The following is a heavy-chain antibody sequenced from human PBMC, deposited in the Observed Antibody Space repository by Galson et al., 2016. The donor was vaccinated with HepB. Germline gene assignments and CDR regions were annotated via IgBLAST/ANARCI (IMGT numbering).Heavy chain of an antibody. J-gene: IGHJ3*01. Sequence: SLRLSCAASGFSFSSYGMHWVRQAPGKGLEWVAVLWFDGSTQYYRDSVKGRFTISRDISKNTLYLQMNSLRVEDTAVYYCAKDFQWVVKEGASDLWGQGTMVTVSS. CDR2: LWFDGSTQ. CDR1: GFSFSSYG. D-gene: IGHD6-19*01. CDR3: AKDFQWVVKEGASDL. V-gene: IGHV3-33*06.